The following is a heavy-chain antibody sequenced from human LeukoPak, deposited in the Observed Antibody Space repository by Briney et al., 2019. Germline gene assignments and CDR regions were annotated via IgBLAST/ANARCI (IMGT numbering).Heavy chain of an antibody. J-gene: IGHJ4*02. CDR3: ARGLMTTVTTGFDY. D-gene: IGHD4-11*01. CDR1: GFTFSSYA. Sequence: GRSLRLSCAASGFTFSSYAMHWVRQAPGKGLEWVAVISYDGSNKYYADSVKGRFTISRDNSKNSLYLQMNSLRAEDTAVYYCARGLMTTVTTGFDYWGQGTLVTVSS. V-gene: IGHV3-30*04. CDR2: ISYDGSNK.